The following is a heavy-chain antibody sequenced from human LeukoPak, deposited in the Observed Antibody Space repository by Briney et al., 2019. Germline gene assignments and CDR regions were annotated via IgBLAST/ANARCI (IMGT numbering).Heavy chain of an antibody. CDR3: ARLEEDFWSGKPAIAIDY. V-gene: IGHV4-38-2*01. Sequence: SETLSLTCAVSGYSISSGYYWGWIRQPPGKGLGWIGIIYHSGSTYYNPSLKSRVTISVDTSKNQFSLKLSSVTAADTAVYYCARLEEDFWSGKPAIAIDYWGQGTLVTVSS. D-gene: IGHD3-3*01. J-gene: IGHJ4*02. CDR2: IYHSGST. CDR1: GYSISSGYY.